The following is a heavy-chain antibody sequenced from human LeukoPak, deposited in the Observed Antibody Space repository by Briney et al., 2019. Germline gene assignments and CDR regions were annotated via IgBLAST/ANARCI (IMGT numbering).Heavy chain of an antibody. CDR3: ARYMRGHGEMKGRYYFDY. V-gene: IGHV5-51*01. Sequence: GESLKISCKGSGYSFTSYWIGWVRQMPGKGLEWMGIIYPGDSDTRYSPSFQGQVTISADKSTSTAYLQWSSLEASDTAMYYCARYMRGHGEMKGRYYFDYWGQGTLVTVSS. D-gene: IGHD3-10*01. CDR2: IYPGDSDT. J-gene: IGHJ4*02. CDR1: GYSFTSYW.